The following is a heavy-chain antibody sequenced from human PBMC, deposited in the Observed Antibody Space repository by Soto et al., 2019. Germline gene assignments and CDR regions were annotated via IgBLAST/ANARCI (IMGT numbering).Heavy chain of an antibody. Sequence: QSGPEVKKSGTSVKLSCKASGFTVSSSTVQWLRQARGQRLEWIGRIVFDSGDTKYEQKFQERDTITRDTSTDTAFLELSSLRSEDTAVYYCAADYGAVTPLYFWGQGTLVTVSS. CDR1: GFTVSSST. J-gene: IGHJ4*02. D-gene: IGHD3-3*01. CDR2: IVFDSGDT. CDR3: AADYGAVTPLYF. V-gene: IGHV1-58*01.